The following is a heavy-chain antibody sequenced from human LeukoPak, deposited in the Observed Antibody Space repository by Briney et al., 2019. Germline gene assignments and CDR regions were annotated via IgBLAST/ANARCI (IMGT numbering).Heavy chain of an antibody. J-gene: IGHJ4*02. CDR1: GGSFSGYY. CDR2: INHSGST. Sequence: SETLSLTCAVYGGSFSGYYWSWIRQPPGKGLEWIGEINHSGSTNYNPSLKSRVTISVDTSKNQFSLKLSSVTAADTAVYYCAITPSYSYYYDSSGYTGTGWGQGTLVTVSS. CDR3: AITPSYSYYYDSSGYTGTG. V-gene: IGHV4-34*01. D-gene: IGHD3-22*01.